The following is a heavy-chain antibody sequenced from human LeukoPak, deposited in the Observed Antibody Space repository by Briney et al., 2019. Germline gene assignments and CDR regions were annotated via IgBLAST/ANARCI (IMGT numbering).Heavy chain of an antibody. D-gene: IGHD2-15*01. CDR3: ARDRTYSRA. J-gene: IGHJ5*02. V-gene: IGHV1-8*01. CDR1: GYDFTTSD. CDR2: MNPNSGNT. Sequence: ASVKVSCKASGYDFTTSDITWVRQVTGQGLEWVGWMNPNSGNTNYAQKFRGRLTLTGSTSISTAYMELSSLRFEDTAVYYCARDRTYSRAWGQGTLVTVSS.